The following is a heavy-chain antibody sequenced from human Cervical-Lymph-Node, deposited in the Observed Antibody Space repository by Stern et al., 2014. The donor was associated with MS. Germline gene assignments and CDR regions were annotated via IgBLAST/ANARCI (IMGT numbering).Heavy chain of an antibody. D-gene: IGHD6-13*01. J-gene: IGHJ4*02. CDR1: GFSFSRYA. CDR2: IWYDGSNP. Sequence: VPLEASGGGVVQPGRSLRLSCAASGFSFSRYAMHWVRQAPGKGLEWVALIWYDGSNPYYADSETGRFTISRDNFKNTLYLQMNSLRAEDTAVYYCASAYSSSHYYFDYWGQGTLVTVSS. CDR3: ASAYSSSHYYFDY. V-gene: IGHV3-33*01.